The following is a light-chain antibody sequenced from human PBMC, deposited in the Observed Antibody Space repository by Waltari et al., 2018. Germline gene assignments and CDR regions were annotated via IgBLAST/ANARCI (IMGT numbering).Light chain of an antibody. J-gene: IGKJ4*01. CDR2: GAS. CDR1: HDIRDD. V-gene: IGKV1-33*01. CDR3: QQYHGRPLT. Sequence: DIQMTQSPSSLSASVGDKVTITCQASHDIRDDLNWYQQKRGKAPKLLIYGASNLATGVSSRFSGGRSGTDFIFSINNVQPEDIGTYYCQQYHGRPLTFGGGTTVEI.